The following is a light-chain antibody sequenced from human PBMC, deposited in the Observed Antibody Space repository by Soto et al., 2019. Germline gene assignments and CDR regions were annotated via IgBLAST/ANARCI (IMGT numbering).Light chain of an antibody. CDR1: QSLSSW. J-gene: IGKJ1*01. CDR2: RAS. V-gene: IGKV1-5*03. CDR3: QQYNYYPWT. Sequence: DIPMTQSPSTLSASVGDRVTITCRASQSLSSWLAWYQQKPGKAPKLLIYRASNLESGVPSRFSGSGSGTEFTLTISSLQPDDFATYYCQQYNYYPWTFGQGTKVEIK.